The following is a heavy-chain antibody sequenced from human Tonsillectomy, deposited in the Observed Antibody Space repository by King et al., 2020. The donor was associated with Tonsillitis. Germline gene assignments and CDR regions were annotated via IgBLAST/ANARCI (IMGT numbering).Heavy chain of an antibody. CDR1: GGSISSTSYY. Sequence: LQLQESGPGLVKPSETLSLTCTVSGGSISSTSYYWAWIRQPPGKGLEWIGSIYYTGRTYYNPSLKSRVTISVDTSKNQFCLNLSSVTAAAPAVYYCAIRSVDPTVPGLDWYFDLWGRGTLVTVSS. CDR3: AIRSVDPTVPGLDWYFDL. D-gene: IGHD1-1*01. J-gene: IGHJ2*01. CDR2: IYYTGRT. V-gene: IGHV4-39*07.